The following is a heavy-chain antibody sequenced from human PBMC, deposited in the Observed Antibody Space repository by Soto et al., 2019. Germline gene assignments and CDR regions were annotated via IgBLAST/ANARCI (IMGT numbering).Heavy chain of an antibody. D-gene: IGHD5-18*01. V-gene: IGHV1-2*04. CDR2: INPNSGGT. Sequence: ASVKVSCKASGYTFTGYYMHWVRQAPGQGLEWMGWINPNSGGTNYAQKFQGWVTMTRDTSISTAYMELSSLRSEDMVVYSCVRDRTSRRGYSYDPYGMDVWGQGTTVTVSS. J-gene: IGHJ6*02. CDR1: GYTFTGYY. CDR3: VRDRTSRRGYSYDPYGMDV.